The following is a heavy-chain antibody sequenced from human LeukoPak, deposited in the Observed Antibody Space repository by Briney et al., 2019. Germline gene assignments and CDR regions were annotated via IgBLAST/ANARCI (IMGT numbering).Heavy chain of an antibody. J-gene: IGHJ3*02. CDR2: ISAYNGNT. CDR1: GYTFTSYG. CDR3: ARRGDSSGYYRAFDAFDI. Sequence: ASVKVSCKASGYTFTSYGISWVRQAPGQGLEWMGWISAYNGNTNYAQKLQGRVTMTTDTSTSTAYMELRSLRSDDTAVYYCARRGDSSGYYRAFDAFDIWGQGTMVTVSS. D-gene: IGHD3-22*01. V-gene: IGHV1-18*01.